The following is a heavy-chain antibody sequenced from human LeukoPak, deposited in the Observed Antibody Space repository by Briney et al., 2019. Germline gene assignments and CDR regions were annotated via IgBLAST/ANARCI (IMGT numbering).Heavy chain of an antibody. D-gene: IGHD2-2*01. V-gene: IGHV1-69*01. J-gene: IGHJ5*02. CDR2: IIPIFGTA. Sequence: SVKVSCKASGGTFSSYAISWVRQAPGQGLEWMGGIIPIFGTANYAQKFQGRVTITADESTSTAYMELSSLRSEDTAVYYCARATGYCSSTSCNNWFDPWGQGTLVTVSS. CDR3: ARATGYCSSTSCNNWFDP. CDR1: GGTFSSYA.